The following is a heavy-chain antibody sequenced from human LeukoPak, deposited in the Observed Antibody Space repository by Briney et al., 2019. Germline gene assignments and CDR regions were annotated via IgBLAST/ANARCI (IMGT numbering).Heavy chain of an antibody. J-gene: IGHJ4*02. V-gene: IGHV4-34*01. D-gene: IGHD3-10*01. CDR1: GGTFSGFY. Sequence: SETLSLTCAVSGGTFSGFYRNWIRQPPGKGPEWIGEIDHTVSTNYNASLNSRVTISIYSSKNQISLYLSSVTAADTAVYFCARGLSSGVYYSYLCSWGRGTPVSVSS. CDR2: IDHTVST. CDR3: ARGLSSGVYYSYLCS.